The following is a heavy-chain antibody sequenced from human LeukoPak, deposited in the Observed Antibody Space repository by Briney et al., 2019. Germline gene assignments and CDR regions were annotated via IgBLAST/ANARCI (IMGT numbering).Heavy chain of an antibody. CDR2: INPNSGGT. D-gene: IGHD5-12*01. Sequence: GASVKVSCKASGYTFTGYYMHWVRQAPGQGLEWMGWINPNSGGTNYAQKFQGRVTMTRDTSISTAYMELSRLRSDDTAVYYCARDVSVDIVATTQCDYWGQGTLVTVSS. V-gene: IGHV1-2*02. CDR1: GYTFTGYY. J-gene: IGHJ4*02. CDR3: ARDVSVDIVATTQCDY.